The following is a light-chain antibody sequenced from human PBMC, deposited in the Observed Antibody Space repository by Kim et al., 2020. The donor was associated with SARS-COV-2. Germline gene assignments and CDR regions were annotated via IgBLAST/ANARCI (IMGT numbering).Light chain of an antibody. V-gene: IGLV2-8*01. CDR2: EVS. CDR3: SSYAGSNNVV. J-gene: IGLJ2*01. CDR1: SSDVGGYNY. Sequence: QSALTQPPSASGSPGQSVTISCTGTSSDVGGYNYVSWYQQHPGKAPIIMIYEVSKRPSGVPDRFSGSKSGNTASLTVSGLQAEDEADYYCSSYAGSNNVVFGGGTQLTVL.